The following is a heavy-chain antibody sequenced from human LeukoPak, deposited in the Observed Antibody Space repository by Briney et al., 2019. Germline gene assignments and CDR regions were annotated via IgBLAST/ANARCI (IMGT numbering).Heavy chain of an antibody. CDR1: GGSVSNYY. Sequence: SETLSLTCTVSGGSVSNYYWSWIRQSPGRGLEWIGYIYYTETSYNPSLKSRVTISADTSKNQFSLKLYSVTAAGTAVYYGATRKLGNDYWGQGTLVTVSS. CDR2: IYYTET. J-gene: IGHJ4*02. CDR3: ATRKLGNDY. D-gene: IGHD7-27*01. V-gene: IGHV4-59*02.